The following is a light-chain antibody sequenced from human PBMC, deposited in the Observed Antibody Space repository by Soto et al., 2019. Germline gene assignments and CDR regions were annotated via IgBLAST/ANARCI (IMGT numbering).Light chain of an antibody. CDR1: QSISRW. CDR3: QPYHTSWT. V-gene: IGKV1-5*01. J-gene: IGKJ1*01. CDR2: DGF. Sequence: DIQMTQSPSTLSASVGDRVTITCRASQSISRWLAWYQQKPGKAPNLLIHDGFSLESGVPSRFSGSGYGTEFTLTITSLQPDDFASYYCQPYHTSWTFGQGTRVEI.